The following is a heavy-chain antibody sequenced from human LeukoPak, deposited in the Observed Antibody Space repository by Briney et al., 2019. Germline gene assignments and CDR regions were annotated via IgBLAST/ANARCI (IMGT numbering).Heavy chain of an antibody. CDR1: GLSFDDYA. D-gene: IGHD2-2*01. J-gene: IGHJ5*02. CDR2: ISWNSGSI. V-gene: IGHV3-9*01. Sequence: SLRLSCVASGLSFDDYAMHWVRQVPGKGLEWVSGISWNSGSIDYADSVKGRFTISRDNAQNSLYLQMNSLRAEDTALYYCAKGRTSQIIGDNWFDPWGQGTLVTVSS. CDR3: AKGRTSQIIGDNWFDP.